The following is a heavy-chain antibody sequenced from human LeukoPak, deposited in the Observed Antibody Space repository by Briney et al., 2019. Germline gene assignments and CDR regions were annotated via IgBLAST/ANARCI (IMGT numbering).Heavy chain of an antibody. CDR3: ARAHGYEGSGYSEAFFDY. D-gene: IGHD3-22*01. Sequence: GASVKVSCKASSYTFTSYGISWVRQAPGQGLEWMGWISAYNGNTNYAQKLQGRVTLTTDTSTTTAYMELRSLRSDDTAVYYCARAHGYEGSGYSEAFFDYWGQGTLVTVSS. CDR1: SYTFTSYG. V-gene: IGHV1-18*01. J-gene: IGHJ4*02. CDR2: ISAYNGNT.